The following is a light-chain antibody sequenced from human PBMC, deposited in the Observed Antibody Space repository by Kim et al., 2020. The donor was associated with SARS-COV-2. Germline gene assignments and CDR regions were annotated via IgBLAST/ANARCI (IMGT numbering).Light chain of an antibody. CDR3: EQNNNWPWT. J-gene: IGKJ1*01. CDR1: QSVSSK. CDR2: GPS. Sequence: EIVMTQSPATLSVSPGERATLSCRASQSVSSKLAWYQQKPGQAPRLLIYGPSTRATGIPARFSGSGSGTEFTLTISSLQSEDFAVYYCEQNNNWPWTFGQGSKVEIK. V-gene: IGKV3-15*01.